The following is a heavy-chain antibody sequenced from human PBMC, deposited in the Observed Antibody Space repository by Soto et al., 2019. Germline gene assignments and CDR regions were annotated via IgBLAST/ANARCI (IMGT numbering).Heavy chain of an antibody. Sequence: PGGSLRLSYAASGFTFSSYGMHWVRQAPGKGLEWVAVIWYDGSNKYYADSVKGRFTISRDNSKNTLYLQMNSLRAEDTAVYYCARGYSQYSSSSLFDYWGQGTLVTVSS. CDR3: ARGYSQYSSSSLFDY. D-gene: IGHD6-6*01. CDR1: GFTFSSYG. J-gene: IGHJ4*02. V-gene: IGHV3-33*01. CDR2: IWYDGSNK.